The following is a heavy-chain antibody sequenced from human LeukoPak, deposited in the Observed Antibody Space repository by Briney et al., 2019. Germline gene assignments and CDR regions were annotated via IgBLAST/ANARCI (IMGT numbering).Heavy chain of an antibody. D-gene: IGHD5-12*01. CDR1: GFTFSSYA. Sequence: GGSLRLSCAASGFTFSSYAMSWVRQAPGKGLEWVSAISGSGGSTYYADSVKGRFTISRDSSKNTLYLQMNSLRAEDTAVYYCARGDVYSGYDFLDYWGQGTLVTVSS. CDR2: ISGSGGST. V-gene: IGHV3-23*01. J-gene: IGHJ4*02. CDR3: ARGDVYSGYDFLDY.